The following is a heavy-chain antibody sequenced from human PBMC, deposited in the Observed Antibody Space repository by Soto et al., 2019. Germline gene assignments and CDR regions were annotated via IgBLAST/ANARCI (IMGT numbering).Heavy chain of an antibody. J-gene: IGHJ6*02. CDR2: IKRNSDGGRT. CDR1: GFTFYNSW. V-gene: IGHV3-15*07. CDR3: TTGSVEGV. D-gene: IGHD2-15*01. Sequence: DVQLVESGGGLVQPGGSLRLSCAASGFTFYNSWMNWVRQAPGKGLEWVGRIKRNSDGGRTDYAAPVKGRFTISRDDSENTLYLQMNSLKTEDTAVYYCTTGSVEGVWGQGTTVSVSS.